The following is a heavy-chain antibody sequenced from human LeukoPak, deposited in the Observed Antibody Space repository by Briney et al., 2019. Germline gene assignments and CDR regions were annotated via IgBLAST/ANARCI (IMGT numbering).Heavy chain of an antibody. CDR1: GFTFSDYY. CDR3: ARAPRSEPFQFDY. Sequence: GVSLRLSCAASGFTFSDYYMSWIRQAPGKGLEGVSYISSSGSTIYYADSVKGRFTISRDNAKNSMDMQMHSLRAEDTAVYYCARAPRSEPFQFDYWGQGTLVTVSS. V-gene: IGHV3-11*01. J-gene: IGHJ4*02. D-gene: IGHD3-3*01. CDR2: ISSSGSTI.